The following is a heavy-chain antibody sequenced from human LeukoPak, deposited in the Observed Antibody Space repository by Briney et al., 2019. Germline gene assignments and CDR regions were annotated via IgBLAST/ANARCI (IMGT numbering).Heavy chain of an antibody. J-gene: IGHJ3*02. CDR1: GGSISSSSYY. CDR3: ARHLGYYRSRSAFDI. CDR2: IYYSGST. Sequence: PSETLSLTCTVSGGSISSSSYYWGWIRQPPGKGLEWIGSIYYSGSTYYNPSLKSRVTISVDTSKNQFSLRLSSVTAADMATYYCARHLGYYRSRSAFDIWGQGTMVTVSS. D-gene: IGHD1-14*01. V-gene: IGHV4-39*01.